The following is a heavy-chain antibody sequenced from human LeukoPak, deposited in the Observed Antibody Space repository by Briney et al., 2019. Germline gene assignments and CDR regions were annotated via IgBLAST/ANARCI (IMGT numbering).Heavy chain of an antibody. CDR2: INRDGSAK. CDR3: TTQRMSSSWYDDNY. V-gene: IGHV3-7*01. Sequence: GGSLRLSCAASGFTFSSFWMTWVRQAPGKGLEWVANINRDGSAKNYVDSVKGRFTISRDNAKNSLYLQMNSLRAEDTAVYYCTTQRMSSSWYDDNYWGQGTLVTVSS. CDR1: GFTFSSFW. J-gene: IGHJ4*02. D-gene: IGHD6-13*01.